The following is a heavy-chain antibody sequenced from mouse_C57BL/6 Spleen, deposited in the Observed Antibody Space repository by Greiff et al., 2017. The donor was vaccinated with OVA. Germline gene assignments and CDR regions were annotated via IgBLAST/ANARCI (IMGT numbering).Heavy chain of an antibody. CDR1: GYSFTDYN. CDR3: ARGGWLLDYFDY. D-gene: IGHD2-3*01. V-gene: IGHV1-39*01. J-gene: IGHJ2*01. CDR2: INPNYGTT. Sequence: LVESGPELVKPGASVKISCKASGYSFTDYNMNWVKQSNGKSLEWIGVINPNYGTTSYNQKFKGKATSTVDQSSSTAYMQLNSLTSEDSAVYYCARGGWLLDYFDYWGQGTTLTVSS.